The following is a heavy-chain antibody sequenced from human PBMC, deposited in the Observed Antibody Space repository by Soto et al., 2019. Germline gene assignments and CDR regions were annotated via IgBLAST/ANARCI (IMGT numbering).Heavy chain of an antibody. CDR2: ISGGGAST. Sequence: GGSLRLSCAASGFTFSSYAMNWVRQAPGKGLEWVSGISGGGASTNYADSVKGRFTVSRDNSKTTLYLQMNSLRGEDTAVYYCATDARPYWGQGTLVTVSS. CDR1: GFTFSSYA. J-gene: IGHJ4*02. V-gene: IGHV3-23*01. CDR3: ATDARPY.